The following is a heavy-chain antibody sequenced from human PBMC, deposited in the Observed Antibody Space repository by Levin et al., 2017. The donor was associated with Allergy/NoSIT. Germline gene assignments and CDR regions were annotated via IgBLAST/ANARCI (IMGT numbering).Heavy chain of an antibody. CDR3: ARDQYTPIWRRWFDP. J-gene: IGHJ5*02. D-gene: IGHD2-2*02. Sequence: GGSLRLSCAASGFVLSNYAMSWVRQAPGKGLEWVSAISASGDSTHYIDSVKGRFTISRDNSKKTVYLKMDSLSADDTAIYYCARDQYTPIWRRWFDPWGHGTLVTVSS. CDR1: GFVLSNYA. CDR2: ISASGDST. V-gene: IGHV3-23*01.